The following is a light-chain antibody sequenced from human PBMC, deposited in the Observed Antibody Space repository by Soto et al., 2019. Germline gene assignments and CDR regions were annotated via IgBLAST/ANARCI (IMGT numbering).Light chain of an antibody. Sequence: QSALTQPASVSGSPGRSITISCTGTSSDVGGYNYVSWYQQHPGKAPKLMIYDVSVRPSGVSNRFSGSKSGNTASLTISGLQAEDEADYYCSSYASSTTLGVFGGGTKLTVL. CDR2: DVS. V-gene: IGLV2-14*03. J-gene: IGLJ2*01. CDR3: SSYASSTTLGV. CDR1: SSDVGGYNY.